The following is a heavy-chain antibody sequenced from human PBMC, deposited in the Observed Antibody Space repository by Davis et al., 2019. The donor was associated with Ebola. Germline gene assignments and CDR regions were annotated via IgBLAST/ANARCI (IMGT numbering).Heavy chain of an antibody. Sequence: GESLKISCAASGFSVSTYGMHWVRQAPGKGLEWVSVIYSGGSTYYADSVKGRFTISRDNSKNTLYLQMNSLRAEDTAVYYCARDKGSGWFDPWGQGTLVTVSS. J-gene: IGHJ5*02. D-gene: IGHD6-19*01. V-gene: IGHV3-66*01. CDR3: ARDKGSGWFDP. CDR2: IYSGGST. CDR1: GFSVSTYG.